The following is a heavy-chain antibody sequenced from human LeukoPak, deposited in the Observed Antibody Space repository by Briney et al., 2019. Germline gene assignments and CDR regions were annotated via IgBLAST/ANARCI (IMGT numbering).Heavy chain of an antibody. J-gene: IGHJ4*02. V-gene: IGHV4-34*01. CDR3: ARGDYYDSSGYYKYYFDY. Sequence: SETLSLTCAVYGGSFSGYYWSWIRQPPGKGLEWIGEINNSGSTNYNPSLKSRVTISVDTSKNQFSLKVSSVTAADTVVYYCARGDYYDSSGYYKYYFDYWGQGTLVTVSS. CDR2: INNSGST. D-gene: IGHD3-22*01. CDR1: GGSFSGYY.